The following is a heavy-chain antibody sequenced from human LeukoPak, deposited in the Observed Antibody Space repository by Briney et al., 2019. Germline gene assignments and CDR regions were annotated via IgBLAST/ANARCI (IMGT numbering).Heavy chain of an antibody. CDR1: GFTFSSYA. Sequence: PGGSLRLSXAASGFTFSSYAMSWVRPAPGKGLEWVSRVSGSGGYTYYAGSVKGRFTISRYNSKNTLYLQMNSLRAEDTAIYYCAKDRPNYYDSSGHYYRRDGDYWGQGTLVTVSS. V-gene: IGHV3-23*01. CDR3: AKDRPNYYDSSGHYYRRDGDY. CDR2: VSGSGGYT. J-gene: IGHJ4*02. D-gene: IGHD3-22*01.